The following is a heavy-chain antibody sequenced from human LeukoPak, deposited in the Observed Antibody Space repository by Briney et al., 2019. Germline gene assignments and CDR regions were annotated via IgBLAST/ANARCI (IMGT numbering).Heavy chain of an antibody. V-gene: IGHV1-24*01. D-gene: IGHD2-15*01. CDR2: FDPEDGET. CDR3: ATPREYCSGGSCQPAKGCFDY. J-gene: IGHJ4*03. Sequence: ASVKVSCKVSGYTLTELSMHWVRQAPGKGLEWMGGFDPEDGETIYAQKFQGRVTMTEDTSTDTAYMELSSLRSEDTAVYYCATPREYCSGGSCQPAKGCFDYWGQGTTVTVSS. CDR1: GYTLTELS.